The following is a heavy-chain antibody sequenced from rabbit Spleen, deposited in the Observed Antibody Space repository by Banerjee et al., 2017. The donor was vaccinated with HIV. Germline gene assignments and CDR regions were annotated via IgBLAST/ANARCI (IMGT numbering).Heavy chain of an antibody. CDR3: VREVAAKFNL. J-gene: IGHJ4*01. D-gene: IGHD4-1*01. Sequence: QEQLVESGGGLVQPGGSLKLSCKASGFDFSVYGVSWVRQTPGKGLEWIGYIEPIFGRTYYASWVDGRFTISSHNAQNTLYLQLNSLTVADTATYFCVREVAAKFNLWGPGTLVTVS. CDR1: GFDFSVYG. V-gene: IGHV1S47*01. CDR2: IEPIFGRT.